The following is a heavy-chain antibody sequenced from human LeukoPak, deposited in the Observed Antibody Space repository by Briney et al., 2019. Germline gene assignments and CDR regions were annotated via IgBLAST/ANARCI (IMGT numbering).Heavy chain of an antibody. CDR1: GLTFTNAW. Sequence: GGSLRLSCAASGLTFTNAWMSWVRQAPGKGLEWVSAISGSGGSTYYADSVKGRFTISRDNSKNTLYLQMNSLRAEDTAVYYCAKTQGITGATGAYYYYMDVWGKGTTVTVSS. CDR3: AKTQGITGATGAYYYYMDV. V-gene: IGHV3-23*01. CDR2: ISGSGGST. J-gene: IGHJ6*03. D-gene: IGHD1-20*01.